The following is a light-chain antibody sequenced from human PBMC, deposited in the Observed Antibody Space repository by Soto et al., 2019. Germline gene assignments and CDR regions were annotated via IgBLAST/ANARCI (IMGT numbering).Light chain of an antibody. CDR3: QQYYSTPLT. Sequence: IVMTQSPDSLAVSLGERATINCKSSQSVLYSSNNKNYLAWYQQKAGQPPKLLIYWASTRESGVPDRFSGSGSGTDFTLTISSLQAEDVAVYYCQQYYSTPLTFGGGTKVEIK. CDR1: QSVLYSSNNKNY. CDR2: WAS. J-gene: IGKJ4*01. V-gene: IGKV4-1*01.